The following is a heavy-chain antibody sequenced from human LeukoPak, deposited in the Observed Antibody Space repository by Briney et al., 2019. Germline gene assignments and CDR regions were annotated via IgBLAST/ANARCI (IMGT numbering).Heavy chain of an antibody. V-gene: IGHV1-69*13. CDR2: IIPIFGTA. CDR3: ARDTGLERQYYYYYGMDV. CDR1: GGTFISYA. D-gene: IGHD1-1*01. Sequence: ASVKVSCKASGGTFISYAISWVRQAPGQGLEWMGGIIPIFGTANYAQKFQGRVTITADESTSTAYMELSSLRSEDTAVYYCARDTGLERQYYYYYGMDVWGQGTTVTVSS. J-gene: IGHJ6*02.